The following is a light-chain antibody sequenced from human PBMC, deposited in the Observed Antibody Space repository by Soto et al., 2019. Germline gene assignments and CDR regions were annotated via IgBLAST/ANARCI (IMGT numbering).Light chain of an antibody. J-gene: IGKJ5*01. V-gene: IGKV3-20*01. CDR1: QSVSRR. Sequence: PGGRATLSCRASQSVSRRLARYQHRPGQSPRLLISGASMRASGVPVRFSGSGSGTDFTLAISRLEPEDFAVYYCQHYGETPITFGIGTRLEV. CDR2: GAS. CDR3: QHYGETPIT.